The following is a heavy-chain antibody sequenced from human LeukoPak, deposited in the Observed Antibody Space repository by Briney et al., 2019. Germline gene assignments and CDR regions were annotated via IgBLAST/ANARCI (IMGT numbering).Heavy chain of an antibody. CDR1: GSTFSSYA. D-gene: IGHD5-18*01. V-gene: IGHV3-23*01. Sequence: GGSLRLSCAASGSTFSSYAMSWVRQAPGKGLEWVSAISGSGGSTYYADSVKGRFTISRDNSKNTLYLQMNSLRAEDTAVYYCAKGRVGGYSYEYDYWGQGTLVTVSS. CDR3: AKGRVGGYSYEYDY. CDR2: ISGSGGST. J-gene: IGHJ4*02.